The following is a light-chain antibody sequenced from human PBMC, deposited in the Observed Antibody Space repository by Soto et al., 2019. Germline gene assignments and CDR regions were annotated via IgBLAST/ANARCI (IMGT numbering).Light chain of an antibody. Sequence: EIVMTQSPATLSVPPGERATLSCRASQSVTSKLAWYQFKPGQAPRLLIYAASTRATGIPARFSGSGSGTEFTLTISSLQSEDIAIYYCQQYNNWPPITFGQGTKVEI. J-gene: IGKJ1*01. CDR3: QQYNNWPPIT. CDR2: AAS. V-gene: IGKV3D-15*01. CDR1: QSVTSK.